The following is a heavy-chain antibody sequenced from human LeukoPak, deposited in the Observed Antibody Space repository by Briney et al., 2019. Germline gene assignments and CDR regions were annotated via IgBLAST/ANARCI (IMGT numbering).Heavy chain of an antibody. J-gene: IGHJ4*02. D-gene: IGHD3-16*02. CDR2: ITHSGST. Sequence: SETLSLTCAVYGGSFSGYSWTWIRQPPGKGLEWIGEITHSGSTNYNPSLGGRVIISSDTSKNQFSLELRSVTAADTAVYYCARSLRGIDYWGQGTLVTVSS. V-gene: IGHV4-34*01. CDR1: GGSFSGYS. CDR3: ARSLRGIDY.